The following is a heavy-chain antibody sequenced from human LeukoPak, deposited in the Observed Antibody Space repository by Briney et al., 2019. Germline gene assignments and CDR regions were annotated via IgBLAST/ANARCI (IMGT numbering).Heavy chain of an antibody. Sequence: GGSLRLSCAASGFTFSSYAMSWVRQAPGKGLEWVSAISGSGGSTYYADSVKGRFTISRDNAKNSLYLQMNSLRAEDTAVYYCAREYIVVVPAAIRVYYYYMDVWGKGTTVTVSS. J-gene: IGHJ6*03. CDR1: GFTFSSYA. D-gene: IGHD2-2*02. V-gene: IGHV3-23*01. CDR3: AREYIVVVPAAIRVYYYYMDV. CDR2: ISGSGGST.